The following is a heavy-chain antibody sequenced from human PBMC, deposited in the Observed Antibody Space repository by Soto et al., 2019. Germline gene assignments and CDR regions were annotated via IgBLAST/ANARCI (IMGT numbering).Heavy chain of an antibody. V-gene: IGHV3-23*01. CDR2: VSGSGALT. CDR3: ATGGRSSAFDY. CDR1: GFTFSSYA. D-gene: IGHD6-6*01. Sequence: EVQLLESGGGLVQPGGSLRLSCAASGFTFSSYAMSWFRQAPGKGLEWVSVVSGSGALTYYADSVKGRFTISRDNSKNTVYLQMNSLRAEDTAVYYCATGGRSSAFDYGGQGTLVTVSS. J-gene: IGHJ4*02.